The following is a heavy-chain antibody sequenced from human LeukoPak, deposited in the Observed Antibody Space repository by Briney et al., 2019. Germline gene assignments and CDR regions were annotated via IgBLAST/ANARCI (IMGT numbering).Heavy chain of an antibody. V-gene: IGHV3-30-3*02. CDR2: ISYDGSNK. Sequence: GGSLRLSCAASGFTFSSYAMHWVRQAPGKGLEWVAVISYDGSNKYYADSVKGRFTISRDNSKNALYVQMSSLRAEDTAVYYCTKSSSSSDISGYNDYWGQGTLVTVSS. CDR1: GFTFSSYA. J-gene: IGHJ4*02. CDR3: TKSSSSSDISGYNDY. D-gene: IGHD3-22*01.